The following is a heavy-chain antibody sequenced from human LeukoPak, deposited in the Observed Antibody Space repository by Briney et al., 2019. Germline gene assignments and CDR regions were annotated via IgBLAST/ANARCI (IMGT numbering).Heavy chain of an antibody. V-gene: IGHV1-58*01. CDR3: AASVGATDFDY. CDR1: GFTFTSSA. D-gene: IGHD1-26*01. Sequence: SVKVSCKASGFTFTSSAVQWVRQARGQRLEWIGWIVVGSGNTNYAQKFQERVTITRDMSTSTAYMGLSSLRSEDTAVYYCAASVGATDFDYWGQGTLVTVSS. CDR2: IVVGSGNT. J-gene: IGHJ4*02.